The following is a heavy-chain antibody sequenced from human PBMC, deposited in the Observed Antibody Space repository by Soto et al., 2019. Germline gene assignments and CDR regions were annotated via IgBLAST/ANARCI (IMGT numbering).Heavy chain of an antibody. V-gene: IGHV1-69*12. D-gene: IGHD3-3*02. CDR1: GGTFSTSA. Sequence: QVQLVQSGAAVKKPGSSVKVSCKASGGTFSTSAISWVRQAPGQDLEWVGGIMPVFATPDYAQKFQGRVTITADESTTTAYLELTSLRTDDTAVYYCARDKDRQQLGGNYYYILDVWGQGTAITVSS. CDR2: IMPVFATP. CDR3: ARDKDRQQLGGNYYYILDV. J-gene: IGHJ6*02.